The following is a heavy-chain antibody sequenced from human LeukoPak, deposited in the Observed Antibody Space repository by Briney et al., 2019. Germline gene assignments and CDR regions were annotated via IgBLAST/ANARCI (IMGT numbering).Heavy chain of an antibody. Sequence: SETLSLTCAVYGGSFSGYYWSWIRQPPGKGLEWIGEINHTGNTGYNPSLKSRVTISVDTSKNQFSLKLSSVTAADTAVYYCARVGRSGGFLIDYWGQGTLVTVSS. CDR1: GGSFSGYY. D-gene: IGHD2-8*02. V-gene: IGHV4-34*01. CDR3: ARVGRSGGFLIDY. CDR2: INHTGNT. J-gene: IGHJ4*02.